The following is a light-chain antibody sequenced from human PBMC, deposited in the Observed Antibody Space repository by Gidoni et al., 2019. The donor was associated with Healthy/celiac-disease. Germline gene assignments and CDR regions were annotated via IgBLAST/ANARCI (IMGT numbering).Light chain of an antibody. CDR3: QQYNNWPPWT. J-gene: IGKJ1*01. CDR2: GAS. V-gene: IGKV3-15*01. Sequence: EIVMTQSPATLSVSPVERATRSCRASQSVSSNVAWYQQKPGQAPRLLIYGASTRATGIPARFSGSGSGTEFTLTISSLQSEDFAVYYCQQYNNWPPWTFGQGTKVEIK. CDR1: QSVSSN.